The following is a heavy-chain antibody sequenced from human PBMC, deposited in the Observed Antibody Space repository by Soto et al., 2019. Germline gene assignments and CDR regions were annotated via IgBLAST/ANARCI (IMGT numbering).Heavy chain of an antibody. CDR3: ARGNLGSSCYYYHYYYYGMDV. CDR1: GGSISSYY. V-gene: IGHV4-59*01. D-gene: IGHD3-22*01. Sequence: SETLSLTCTVSGGSISSYYWSWIRQPPGKGLEWIGYIYYSGSTNYNPSLKSRVTISVDPSKNQFSLKLSSVTAADTAVYYCARGNLGSSCYYYHYYYYGMDVWGEGNTVT. CDR2: IYYSGST. J-gene: IGHJ6*02.